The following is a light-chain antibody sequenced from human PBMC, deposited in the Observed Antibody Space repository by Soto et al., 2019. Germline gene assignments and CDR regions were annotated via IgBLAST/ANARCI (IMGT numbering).Light chain of an antibody. CDR3: QQHEDLSIN. CDR2: DVS. CDR1: QDISTY. V-gene: IGKV1-33*01. J-gene: IGKJ5*01. Sequence: DIQMTQSPSSLSASVGDRVTITCQASQDISTYLNWYQHKPGKAPNVLIYDVSNLGSGVPTRFSGSGSGTHFTLTISSLQPEDAATYYCQQHEDLSINFGQGTRLEIK.